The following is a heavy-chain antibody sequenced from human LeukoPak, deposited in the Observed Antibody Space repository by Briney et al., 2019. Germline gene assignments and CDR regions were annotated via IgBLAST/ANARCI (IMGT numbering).Heavy chain of an antibody. CDR3: ARAPAGDYVWGSYRYLDY. J-gene: IGHJ4*02. CDR2: IKQDGSEK. Sequence: PGGSLRLSCAASGFTFSSYWMSWVRQAPGKGLEWVANIKQDGSEKYYVDSVKGRFTISRDNAKNSLYLQVNSLRAEDTAVYYCARAPAGDYVWGSYRYLDYWGQGTLVTVSS. CDR1: GFTFSSYW. V-gene: IGHV3-7*01. D-gene: IGHD3-16*02.